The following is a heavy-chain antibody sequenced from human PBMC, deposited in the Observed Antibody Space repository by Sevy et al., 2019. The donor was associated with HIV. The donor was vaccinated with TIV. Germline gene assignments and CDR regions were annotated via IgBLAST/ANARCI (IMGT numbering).Heavy chain of an antibody. Sequence: SETLSLTCTVSDVSISSGTNYWGWIRQPPGKGLEWIGSIYYSGTTYYNPSHKSRVTMSADTSMNQFSLKLSSVTVAETAVYYCARQRGGWYEYDASDVWGQGTMVTVSS. CDR3: ARQRGGWYEYDASDV. V-gene: IGHV4-39*01. J-gene: IGHJ3*01. D-gene: IGHD6-19*01. CDR2: IYYSGTT. CDR1: DVSISSGTNY.